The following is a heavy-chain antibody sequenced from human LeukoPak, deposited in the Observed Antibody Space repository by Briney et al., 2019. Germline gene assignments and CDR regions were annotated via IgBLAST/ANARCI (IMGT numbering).Heavy chain of an antibody. Sequence: GGSLRLSCAASGFTFSNYEMNWVRQAQEKGLEWVSYISTSGATMFYADCVKGRFTISRDNAKNSVYLQMHSLRAEDTALYYCARTYYDDLGYWGQGTLVTVSS. J-gene: IGHJ4*02. CDR2: ISTSGATM. CDR3: ARTYYDDLGY. CDR1: GFTFSNYE. V-gene: IGHV3-48*03. D-gene: IGHD4-17*01.